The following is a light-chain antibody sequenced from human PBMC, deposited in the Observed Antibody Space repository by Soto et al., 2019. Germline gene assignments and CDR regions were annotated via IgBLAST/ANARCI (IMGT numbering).Light chain of an antibody. J-gene: IGKJ5*01. CDR1: RSLSSDY. CDR3: PQYGSSPLT. Sequence: SGFMQSPDTLSLSHGERDTLSCRVSRSLSSDYLARNQQNPGQAPSLLFYHATRSAPGTPDKFTGRWSRPDITLTISRLEPEDLAVYYCPQYGSSPLTVGQGTRLELK. CDR2: HAT. V-gene: IGKV3-20*01.